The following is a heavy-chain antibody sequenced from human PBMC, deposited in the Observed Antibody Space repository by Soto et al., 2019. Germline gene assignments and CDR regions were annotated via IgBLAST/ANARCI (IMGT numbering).Heavy chain of an antibody. V-gene: IGHV1-46*01. CDR1: GYTFTSYY. J-gene: IGHJ4*02. D-gene: IGHD3-22*01. CDR3: ARATNYYDSSGLFDY. CDR2: INPSGGST. Sequence: ASVKVSCKASGYTFTSYYMHCVRQAPGQGLEWMGIINPSGGSTSYAQKFQGRVTMTRDTSTSTVYMELSSLRSEDTAVYYCARATNYYDSSGLFDYWGQGTLVTVSS.